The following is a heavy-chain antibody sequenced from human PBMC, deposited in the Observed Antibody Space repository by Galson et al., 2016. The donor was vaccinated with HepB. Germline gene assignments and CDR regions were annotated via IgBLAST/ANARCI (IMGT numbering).Heavy chain of an antibody. J-gene: IGHJ4*02. CDR3: ARDRAAYYDYCDY. CDR2: ISFNGGYR. V-gene: IGHV3-30*04. D-gene: IGHD3-16*01. CDR1: GFTFSNYA. Sequence: SLRLSCAASGFTFSNYAIHWVRQAPGKGLEWVAVISFNGGYRYYADSVKGRFTISRDNSNNTLYLQMNSLRAEDTALNYCARDRAAYYDYCDYWGQGTLVTVSS.